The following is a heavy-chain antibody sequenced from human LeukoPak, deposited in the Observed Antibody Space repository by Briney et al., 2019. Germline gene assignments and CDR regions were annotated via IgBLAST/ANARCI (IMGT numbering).Heavy chain of an antibody. D-gene: IGHD4-23*01. V-gene: IGHV3-23*01. J-gene: IGHJ4*02. CDR3: AKFDYGGNRFDY. CDR2: ISGSGGST. Sequence: GGSLRLSCAASGFTFSSYAMSWLRQAPGKGLEGVSAISGSGGSTYYADSVKGRFTISRDNSKNTLYLQMNSLRAEDTAVYYCAKFDYGGNRFDYWGQGTLVTVSS. CDR1: GFTFSSYA.